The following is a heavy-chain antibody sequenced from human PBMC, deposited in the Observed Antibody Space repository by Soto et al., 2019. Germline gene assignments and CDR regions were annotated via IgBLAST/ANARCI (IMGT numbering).Heavy chain of an antibody. CDR2: IYWDDDK. J-gene: IGHJ6*02. Sequence: QITLKESGPTLVKPTQTLTLTCTFSAFSLSTGGVGVGWIRQPPVKALEWLALIYWDDDKRYSPSLRSRLTITKDTSKNQVVLTMTNMDPVDTATYYCIQSRCGADCLQSYASYYYSGMDVWGQGTTVTVSS. CDR3: IQSRCGADCLQSYASYYYSGMDV. V-gene: IGHV2-5*02. D-gene: IGHD2-21*02. CDR1: AFSLSTGGVG.